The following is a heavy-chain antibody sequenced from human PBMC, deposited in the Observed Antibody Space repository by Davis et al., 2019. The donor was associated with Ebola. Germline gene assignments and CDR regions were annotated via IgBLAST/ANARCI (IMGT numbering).Heavy chain of an antibody. D-gene: IGHD6-19*01. CDR2: ISWNSNTI. J-gene: IGHJ4*02. CDR3: ARDYSSGWFGYIDD. Sequence: SLKISCAASGFTFDDHAMHWVRQAPGKGLEWVAGISWNSNTINYGDSVKGRFTISRDNAKNSLYLQMNSLRGGDTALYYCARDYSSGWFGYIDDWGQGTLVTVSS. CDR1: GFTFDDHA. V-gene: IGHV3-9*01.